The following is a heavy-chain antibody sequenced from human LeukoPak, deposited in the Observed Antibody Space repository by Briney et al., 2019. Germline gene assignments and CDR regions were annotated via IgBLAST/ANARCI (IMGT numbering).Heavy chain of an antibody. CDR2: IISSSNTI. J-gene: IGHJ4*02. CDR3: AGGRDVYRY. CDR1: GFTFSTHS. Sequence: AGGSLRLSCAVSGFTFSTHSMNWVRQAPGKGLEWVSYIISSSNTIYYADSVKGRFTISRDNAKNSLYLQMNSLRAEDTAVYYCAGGRDVYRYWGQGTLVTVSS. D-gene: IGHD5-24*01. V-gene: IGHV3-48*01.